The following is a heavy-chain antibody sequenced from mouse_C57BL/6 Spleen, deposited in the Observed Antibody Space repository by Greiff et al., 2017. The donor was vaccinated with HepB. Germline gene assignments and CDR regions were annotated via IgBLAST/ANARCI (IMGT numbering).Heavy chain of an antibody. CDR1: EYEFPSHD. J-gene: IGHJ4*01. CDR3: ARHHYDYDGDYYAMDY. CDR2: INSDGGST. D-gene: IGHD2-4*01. V-gene: IGHV5-2*01. Sequence: EVKVVESGGGLVQPGESLKLSCESNEYEFPSHDMSWVRKTPEKRLELVAAINSDGGSTYYPDTMERRFIISRDNTKKTLYLQMSSLRSEDTALYYCARHHYDYDGDYYAMDYWGQGTSVTVSS.